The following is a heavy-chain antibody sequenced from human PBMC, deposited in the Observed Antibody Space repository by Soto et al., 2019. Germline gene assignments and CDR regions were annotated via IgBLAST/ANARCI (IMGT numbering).Heavy chain of an antibody. D-gene: IGHD3-22*01. CDR2: IYYSGST. Sequence: SETLSLTCTVSGGSITSTIYYWGWIRQPPGKGLEWIGSIYYSGSTYYNPSLKSRVTMSVDTSKNQFSLKLSSVTAADTAVYYCARQGNYTASTGYYYYFDYWGQGALVTVSS. J-gene: IGHJ4*02. V-gene: IGHV4-39*01. CDR1: GGSITSTIYY. CDR3: ARQGNYTASTGYYYYFDY.